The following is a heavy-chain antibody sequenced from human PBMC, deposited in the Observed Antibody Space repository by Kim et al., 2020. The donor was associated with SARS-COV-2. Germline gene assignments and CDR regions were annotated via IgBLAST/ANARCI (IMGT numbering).Heavy chain of an antibody. CDR2: ISYDGSNK. CDR1: GFTFSSYA. J-gene: IGHJ4*02. D-gene: IGHD6-13*01. CDR3: ASNMGLHSSWPPRNSKGLDY. Sequence: GGSLRLSCAASGFTFSSYAMHWVRQAPGKGLEWVAVISYDGSNKYYADSVKGRFTISRDNSKNTLYLQMNSLRAEDTAVYYCASNMGLHSSWPPRNSKGLDYWGQGTLVTVSS. V-gene: IGHV3-30-3*01.